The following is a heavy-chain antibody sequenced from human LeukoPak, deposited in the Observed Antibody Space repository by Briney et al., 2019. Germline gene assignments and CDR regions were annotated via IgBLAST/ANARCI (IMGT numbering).Heavy chain of an antibody. Sequence: GGSLRLSCAASGFTFRSYSMNWVRQAPGKGLEWVSSISSSSSYIYYADSVKGRFTISRDNAKNSLYLQMNSLRAEDTAVYYCARADSKLGYCSSTSCLPVYWGQGTLATVSS. D-gene: IGHD2-2*01. CDR3: ARADSKLGYCSSTSCLPVY. V-gene: IGHV3-21*01. CDR1: GFTFRSYS. CDR2: ISSSSSYI. J-gene: IGHJ4*02.